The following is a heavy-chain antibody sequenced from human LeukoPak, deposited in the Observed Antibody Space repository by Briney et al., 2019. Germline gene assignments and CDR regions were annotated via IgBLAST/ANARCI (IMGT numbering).Heavy chain of an antibody. Sequence: GGSLRLSCAASGFTVSSNYMSWVRQAPGKGLEWVSVIYSGGSTYYADSVKGRFTISRDNSKNTLYLQMNSLRAEDTAVYYCARDFPAAGKYYYYYYGMDVWGRGTTVTVSS. V-gene: IGHV3-66*01. CDR3: ARDFPAAGKYYYYYYGMDV. CDR1: GFTVSSNY. D-gene: IGHD6-13*01. J-gene: IGHJ6*02. CDR2: IYSGGST.